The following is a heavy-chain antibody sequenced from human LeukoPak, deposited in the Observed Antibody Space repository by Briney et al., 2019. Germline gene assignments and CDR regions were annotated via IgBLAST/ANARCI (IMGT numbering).Heavy chain of an antibody. D-gene: IGHD3-10*01. CDR2: IYYSGST. Sequence: PSETLSLTCAVYGGSFSGYYWSWIRQPPGKGLEWIGYIYYSGSTNYNPSLKSRVTISVDTSKNQFSLKLSSVTAADTAVYYCASTMVRGVIIGFDPWGQGTLVTVSS. V-gene: IGHV4-59*01. CDR1: GGSFSGYY. CDR3: ASTMVRGVIIGFDP. J-gene: IGHJ5*02.